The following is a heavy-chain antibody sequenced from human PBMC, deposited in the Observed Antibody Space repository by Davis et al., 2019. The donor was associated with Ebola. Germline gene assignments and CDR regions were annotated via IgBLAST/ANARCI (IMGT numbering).Heavy chain of an antibody. Sequence: ASVKVSCKASGYTFTSYYMHWVRQAPGQGLEWMGIINPSGGSTSYAQKFQGRVTMTRDTSTSTVYMELSSLRSEDTAVYYCARAPTHLWFGPTFDYWGQGTLVTVSS. CDR1: GYTFTSYY. CDR3: ARAPTHLWFGPTFDY. J-gene: IGHJ4*02. D-gene: IGHD3-10*01. CDR2: INPSGGST. V-gene: IGHV1-46*01.